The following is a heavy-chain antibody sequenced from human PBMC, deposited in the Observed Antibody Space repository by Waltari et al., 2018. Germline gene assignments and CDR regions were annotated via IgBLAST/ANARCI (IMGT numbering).Heavy chain of an antibody. CDR3: ARGGGGDWEWFDP. Sequence: QVQLQESGPSLLKPSETLSLICTVSGGSISGFYWSWVRKPPGKGRDWIGYIYYTGSTNFNPSLTSRVTMSVDTSKNQFSLKLSSVTAADTAFYYCARGGGGDWEWFDPWGQGTLVTVSS. CDR2: IYYTGST. CDR1: GGSISGFY. J-gene: IGHJ5*02. D-gene: IGHD2-21*02. V-gene: IGHV4-59*01.